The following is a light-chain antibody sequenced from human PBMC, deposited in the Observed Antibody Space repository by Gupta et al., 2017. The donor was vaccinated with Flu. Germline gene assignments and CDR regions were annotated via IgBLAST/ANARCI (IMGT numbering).Light chain of an antibody. V-gene: IGLV1-44*01. CDR1: SSNSGSNG. Sequence: RETISCSGTSSNSGSNGLGGYQQRPGATPRVLIYNDDKRPTGAAARFSGTKSGAAASVVINGLHAEDEAVYCCAQLDDGRDGRVFGGGTRLTVL. CDR3: AQLDDGRDGRV. CDR2: NDD. J-gene: IGLJ3*02.